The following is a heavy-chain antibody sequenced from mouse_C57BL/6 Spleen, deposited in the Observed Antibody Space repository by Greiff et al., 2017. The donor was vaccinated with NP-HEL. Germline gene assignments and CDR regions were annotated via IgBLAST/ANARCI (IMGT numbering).Heavy chain of an antibody. CDR3: ARDRGETFDY. V-gene: IGHV5-4*01. Sequence: EVKLQESGGGLVKPGGSLKLSCAASGFTFSSYAMSWVRQTPEKRLEWVATISDGGSYTYYPDNVKGRFTISRDNAKNNLYLQMSHLKSEDTAMYYCARDRGETFDYWGQGTTLTVSS. CDR2: ISDGGSYT. D-gene: IGHD3-1*01. J-gene: IGHJ2*01. CDR1: GFTFSSYA.